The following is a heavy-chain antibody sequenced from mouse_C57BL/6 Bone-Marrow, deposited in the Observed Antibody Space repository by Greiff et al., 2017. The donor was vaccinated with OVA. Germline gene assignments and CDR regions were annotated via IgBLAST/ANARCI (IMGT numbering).Heavy chain of an antibody. CDR1: GYSITSGYY. V-gene: IGHV3-6*01. Sequence: EVQLQQSGPGLVKPSQSLSLTCSVTGYSITSGYYWNWIRQFPGNKLEWMGYISYDGSNNYHPSLKNRISITRDTSKNQFFLKLNSVTTEDTATYYCGPYAMDYWGQGTSVTVSS. CDR2: ISYDGSN. J-gene: IGHJ4*01. CDR3: GPYAMDY.